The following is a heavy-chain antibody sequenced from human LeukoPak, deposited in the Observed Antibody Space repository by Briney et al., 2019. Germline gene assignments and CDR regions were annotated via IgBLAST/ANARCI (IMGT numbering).Heavy chain of an antibody. CDR3: ARLRRNSDRSGFYYYYDN. Sequence: GGSLRLSCAASGFTFSSYSFNWVRQAPGKGLEWVSSINTVASYIYYADSVRGRFTISRDNAENSLWLQMNGLRAEDPAVYYCARLRRNSDRSGFYYYYDNCGQGTLVTVSS. J-gene: IGHJ4*02. CDR1: GFTFSSYS. CDR2: INTVASYI. D-gene: IGHD3-22*01. V-gene: IGHV3-21*01.